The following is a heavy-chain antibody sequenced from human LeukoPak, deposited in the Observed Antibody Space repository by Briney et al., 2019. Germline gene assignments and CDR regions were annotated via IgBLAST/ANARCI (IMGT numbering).Heavy chain of an antibody. V-gene: IGHV3-21*01. CDR3: ARGSPVTGTTDY. J-gene: IGHJ4*02. CDR2: ISSSSSYI. D-gene: IGHD1-7*01. CDR1: GFTFSSYS. Sequence: GGSLRLSCAASGFTFSSYSMNWVRQAPGKGLEWVSSISSSSSYIYYADSVKGRFTISRDNAKNSLYLQMNSLRAEDTAVYYCARGSPVTGTTDYWGQGTLATVSS.